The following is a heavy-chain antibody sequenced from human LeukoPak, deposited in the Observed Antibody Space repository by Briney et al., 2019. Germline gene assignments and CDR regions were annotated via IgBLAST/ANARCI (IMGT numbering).Heavy chain of an antibody. V-gene: IGHV3-66*01. CDR2: IYSGGST. CDR1: GFTVSNNY. J-gene: IGHJ4*02. D-gene: IGHD4-17*01. CDR3: ASDDYGETFDY. Sequence: SGGSLRLSCAASGFTVSNNYMSWVRQAPGKGLEWVSVIYSGGSTYYADSVKGRFTISRDNSKNTLYLQMSSLRAEDTAVYYCASDDYGETFDYWGQGTLVTVSS.